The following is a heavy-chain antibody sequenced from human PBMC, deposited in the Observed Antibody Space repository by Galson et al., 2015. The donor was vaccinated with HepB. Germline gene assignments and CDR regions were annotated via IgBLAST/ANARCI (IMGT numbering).Heavy chain of an antibody. Sequence: SVKVSCKASGYTFTNCYIHWVRQAPGQGLEWMGIINPSGGSTRYAQKFQGRVTMTRDTSTSTVYMELSSLRSEDTAVYYCARDSAGSGYYMLDYWGQGALVTVSS. J-gene: IGHJ4*02. CDR3: ARDSAGSGYYMLDY. V-gene: IGHV1-46*01. CDR2: INPSGGST. CDR1: GYTFTNCY. D-gene: IGHD3-22*01.